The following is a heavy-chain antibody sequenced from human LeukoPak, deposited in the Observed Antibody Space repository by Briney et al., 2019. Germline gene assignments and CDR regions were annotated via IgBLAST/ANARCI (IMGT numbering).Heavy chain of an antibody. CDR3: VRDFDY. CDR1: GLTFSTHW. CDR2: IEQDGTKK. J-gene: IGHJ4*02. Sequence: GGSLRLSCAASGLTFSTHWMSWVRQAPEKGLEGVATIEQDGTKKYYVDSVKGRFTISRDNAKNSLYLQMNSLRADDAAVYYCVRDFDYWGQGILVTVSS. V-gene: IGHV3-7*01.